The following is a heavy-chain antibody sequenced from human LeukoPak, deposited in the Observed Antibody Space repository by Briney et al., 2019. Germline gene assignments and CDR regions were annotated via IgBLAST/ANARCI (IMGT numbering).Heavy chain of an antibody. V-gene: IGHV1-46*01. CDR2: IHPNDGDT. Sequence: GASVKVSCKASGYTFTNYYMHWVRQAPGQGLEWMGLIHPNDGDTKYAQEFQDRVTMTRDTSTSTVYMELSSLRSEDTAVYYCATYTQSGAQGVSDYWGQGTRVTVSP. CDR1: GYTFTNYY. CDR3: ATYTQSGAQGVSDY. D-gene: IGHD3-10*01. J-gene: IGHJ4*02.